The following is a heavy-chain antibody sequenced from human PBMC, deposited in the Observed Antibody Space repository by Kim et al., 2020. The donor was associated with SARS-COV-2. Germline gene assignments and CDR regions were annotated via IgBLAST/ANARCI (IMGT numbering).Heavy chain of an antibody. CDR2: ISGDGGST. Sequence: GGSLRLSCAASGFTFDDYAMHWVRQAPGKGLEWVSLISGDGGSTYYADSVKGRFTISRDNSKNSLYLQMNSLRTEDTALYYCAKDMEREGIISAAGTLDYWGQGTLVTVSS. D-gene: IGHD6-13*01. CDR3: AKDMEREGIISAAGTLDY. CDR1: GFTFDDYA. V-gene: IGHV3-43*02. J-gene: IGHJ4*02.